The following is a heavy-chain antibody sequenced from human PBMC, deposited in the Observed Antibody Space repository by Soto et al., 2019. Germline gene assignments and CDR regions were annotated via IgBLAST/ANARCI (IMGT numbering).Heavy chain of an antibody. CDR1: GRPVTSGGYY. Sequence: QVQLQESGPGLVKPSQTLSLTCTVSGRPVTSGGYYWTWIRQPPGKGLEWIGYIYHIGSPSYNPSLTSRLTMSLDTSKNQFSLNLTSVTAADTAIYYCVRDRALDSTGHLFDFWGQGTLVTVSS. D-gene: IGHD1-1*01. CDR2: IYHIGSP. V-gene: IGHV4-31*03. CDR3: VRDRALDSTGHLFDF. J-gene: IGHJ5*01.